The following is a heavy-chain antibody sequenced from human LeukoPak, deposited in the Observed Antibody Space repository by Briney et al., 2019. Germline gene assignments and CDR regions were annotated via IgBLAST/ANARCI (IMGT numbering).Heavy chain of an antibody. J-gene: IGHJ4*02. V-gene: IGHV4-59*01. CDR2: IYYSGST. D-gene: IGHD2-15*01. Sequence: SETLSLTCTVSGDSISNYYWSWIRQSPGKGLEWIGYIYYSGSTNYNPSLKSRVTISVDTSKNQFSLKLSSVTAADTAVYHCARETCSGGSCFQFDFWGQGTLVTVSS. CDR1: GDSISNYY. CDR3: ARETCSGGSCFQFDF.